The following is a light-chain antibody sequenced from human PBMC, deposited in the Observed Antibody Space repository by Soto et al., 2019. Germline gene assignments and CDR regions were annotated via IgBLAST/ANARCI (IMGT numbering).Light chain of an antibody. CDR2: EVT. CDR3: SSYAGSNIVI. CDR1: SSDVGGYNY. V-gene: IGLV2-8*01. Sequence: QSALTQPPSASGSPGQSVTISCTGTSSDVGGYNYVSWYQQHPGKAPKLMIYEVTKRPSGVPDRFSGSKSGNTASLTVSGLQDEDEADYYCSSYAGSNIVIFGGGTQLTVL. J-gene: IGLJ2*01.